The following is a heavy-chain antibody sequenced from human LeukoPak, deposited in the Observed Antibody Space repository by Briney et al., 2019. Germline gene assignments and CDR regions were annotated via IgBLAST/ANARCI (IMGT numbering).Heavy chain of an antibody. Sequence: GGSLRLSCAASGFTFSSYAMSWVRQAPGKGLEWVSAISGSGGSTYYADSVKGRFTISRDNSKNTLYLQMNSLRAEDTAVYYCAKEPITMIVVVAAFDICGQGKTGTVSS. V-gene: IGHV3-23*01. CDR1: GFTFSSYA. J-gene: IGHJ3*02. CDR3: AKEPITMIVVVAAFDI. CDR2: ISGSGGST. D-gene: IGHD3-22*01.